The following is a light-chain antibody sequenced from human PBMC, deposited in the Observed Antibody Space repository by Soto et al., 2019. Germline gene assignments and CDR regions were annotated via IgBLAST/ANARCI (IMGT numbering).Light chain of an antibody. CDR3: QQYSSYSPYT. J-gene: IGKJ2*01. V-gene: IGKV1-5*03. CDR2: EAS. CDR1: QTVYSW. Sequence: DIQMTQSPSTVSASVGDRVTITCRASQTVYSWLTWYQQKPGKAPKLLISEASPLQSGGQSRFAGSGSGTEITLAISRLQPDDFATYYCQQYSSYSPYTFHQGTKVEI.